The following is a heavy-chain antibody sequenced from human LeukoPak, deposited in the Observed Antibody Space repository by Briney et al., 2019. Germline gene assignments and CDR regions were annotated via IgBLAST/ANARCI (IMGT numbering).Heavy chain of an antibody. Sequence: GGSLRLSCAASGVTLSGYSMNWVRQAPGKGLEWVANIKQDGSEKYYVDSVKGRFTISRDNAKNSLYLQMNSLRAEDTAVYYCARINDYVWGSYRFDYWGQGTLVTVSS. V-gene: IGHV3-7*01. CDR3: ARINDYVWGSYRFDY. J-gene: IGHJ4*02. CDR2: IKQDGSEK. CDR1: GVTLSGYS. D-gene: IGHD3-16*02.